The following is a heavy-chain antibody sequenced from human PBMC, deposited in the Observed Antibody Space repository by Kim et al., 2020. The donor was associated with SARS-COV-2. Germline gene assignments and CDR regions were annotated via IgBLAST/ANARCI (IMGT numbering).Heavy chain of an antibody. D-gene: IGHD4-17*01. CDR3: ARDGDYGDYRIPGLA. V-gene: IGHV1-18*01. CDR2: ISAYNGNT. CDR1: GYTFTSYG. Sequence: ASVKVSCKASGYTFTSYGISWVRQAPGQGLEWMGWISAYNGNTNYAQKLQGRVTMTTDTSTSTAYMELRSLRSDDTAVYYCARDGDYGDYRIPGLAWGQGTLVTVSS. J-gene: IGHJ5*02.